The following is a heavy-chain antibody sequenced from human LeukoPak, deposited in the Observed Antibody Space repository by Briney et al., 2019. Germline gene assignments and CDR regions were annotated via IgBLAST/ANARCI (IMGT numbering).Heavy chain of an antibody. V-gene: IGHV3-53*01. CDR3: ARGDGSYYFDY. Sequence: PGRSLRLSCAASGFTVSSTYMSWVRQAPGKGLEWVSVIYSGGSTFYADSLKGRFTISRDNSKNTLYLQMNSLRVEDTALYYCARGDGSYYFDYWGQGTLVTVSS. J-gene: IGHJ4*02. D-gene: IGHD3-10*01. CDR2: IYSGGST. CDR1: GFTVSSTY.